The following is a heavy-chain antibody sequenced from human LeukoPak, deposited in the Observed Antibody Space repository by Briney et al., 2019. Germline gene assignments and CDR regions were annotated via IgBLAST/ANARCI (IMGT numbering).Heavy chain of an antibody. Sequence: SETLSLTCTFPGGSIRSYYWNWIRQPPGKGVEWIGYISYSGSTNYNPSLQSRVSISLDTAKNHFSLKLRSVTAADTAVYYCARDGGGWGLDYWGQGTLVTVSS. J-gene: IGHJ4*02. D-gene: IGHD6-19*01. CDR3: ARDGGGWGLDY. V-gene: IGHV4-59*01. CDR1: GGSIRSYY. CDR2: ISYSGST.